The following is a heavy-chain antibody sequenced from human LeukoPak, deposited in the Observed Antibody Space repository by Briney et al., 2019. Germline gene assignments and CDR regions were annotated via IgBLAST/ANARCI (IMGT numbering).Heavy chain of an antibody. CDR2: IRSKANSYAT. V-gene: IGHV3-73*01. J-gene: IGHJ6*03. Sequence: GGSLRLSCAASGFTFSGSAMHWVRQASGKGLEWVGRIRSKANSYATAYAASVKGRFTISRDDSKNTLYLQMSSLRVEDTAVYYCAGPLPGTNSWGYMDVWGKGTTVTVSS. CDR1: GFTFSGSA. D-gene: IGHD6-13*01. CDR3: AGPLPGTNSWGYMDV.